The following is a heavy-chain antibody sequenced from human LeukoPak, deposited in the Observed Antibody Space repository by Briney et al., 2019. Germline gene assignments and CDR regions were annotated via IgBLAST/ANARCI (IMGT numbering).Heavy chain of an antibody. CDR3: ARDLKRGYSSGRYSWGTGSSNDF. CDR2: IRVYNGNT. CDR1: GYTFTSYG. D-gene: IGHD6-19*01. J-gene: IGHJ4*02. V-gene: IGHV1-18*01. Sequence: GASVKVSCKASGYTFTSYGINWVRQAPGQGLEWMGWIRVYNGNTNYAQKLQGRVTMTTDTSTSTTYMELRSLRSDDTAVYYCARDLKRGYSSGRYSWGTGSSNDFWGQGTLVTVSS.